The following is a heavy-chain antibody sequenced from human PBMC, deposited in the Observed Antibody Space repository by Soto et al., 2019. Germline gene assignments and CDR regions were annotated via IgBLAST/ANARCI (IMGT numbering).Heavy chain of an antibody. V-gene: IGHV3-23*01. CDR1: GFTFSSYA. J-gene: IGHJ3*02. Sequence: PGGSLRLSCAASGFTFSSYAMSWVRQAPGKGLEWVSAISGSGGSTYYADSVKGRFTISRDNSKNTLYLRMNSLRAEDTAVYYCAKVLLLTYYYDSSGPEGAFDIWGQGTMVTVSS. CDR2: ISGSGGST. D-gene: IGHD3-22*01. CDR3: AKVLLLTYYYDSSGPEGAFDI.